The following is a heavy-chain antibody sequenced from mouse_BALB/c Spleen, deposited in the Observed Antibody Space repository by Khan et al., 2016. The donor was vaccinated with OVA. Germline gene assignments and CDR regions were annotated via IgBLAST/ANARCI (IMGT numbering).Heavy chain of an antibody. D-gene: IGHD1-2*01. J-gene: IGHJ2*01. V-gene: IGHV3-1*02. CDR2: ISYSGST. Sequence: EVQLQESGPGLVKPSQSLSLTCTVTGYSITSGYGWHWIRQFPGNKLEWMGYISYSGSTNYNPSLNRRISITRDTSKNQFFLQLNSVTTEDTATYYWARTARIKDWGQGTTLTVSS. CDR3: ARTARIKD. CDR1: GYSITSGYG.